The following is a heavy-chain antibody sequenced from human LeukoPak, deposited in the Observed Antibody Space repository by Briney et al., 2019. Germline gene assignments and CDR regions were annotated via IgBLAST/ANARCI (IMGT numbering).Heavy chain of an antibody. J-gene: IGHJ6*03. D-gene: IGHD3-3*01. V-gene: IGHV1-46*01. CDR1: GYTFTSYY. Sequence: ASVKVSCKASGYTFTSYYMHWVRQAPGQGLEWMGIINPSGGSTSYAQKFQGRVTMTRDMSTSTVYMELSSLRSEDTAVYYCARDLSYYDFWSGYIGTYYYYMDVWGKGTTVTVSS. CDR3: ARDLSYYDFWSGYIGTYYYYMDV. CDR2: INPSGGST.